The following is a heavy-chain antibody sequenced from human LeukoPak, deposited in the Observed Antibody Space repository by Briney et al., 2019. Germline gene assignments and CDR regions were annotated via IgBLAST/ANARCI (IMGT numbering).Heavy chain of an antibody. D-gene: IGHD3-22*01. CDR2: IRSKAYGGTT. J-gene: IGHJ4*02. CDR3: TRVPIDYYDSSGYQYYFDY. V-gene: IGHV3-49*04. CDR1: GFTFCDYA. Sequence: GGSLSLSCTASGFTFCDYAMRWVRQAPGKGLEGGGFIRSKAYGGTTEYAASVKVRFTISTDDSKSIAYLQMNSLKTEDTAVYYCTRVPIDYYDSSGYQYYFDYWGQGTLVTVPS.